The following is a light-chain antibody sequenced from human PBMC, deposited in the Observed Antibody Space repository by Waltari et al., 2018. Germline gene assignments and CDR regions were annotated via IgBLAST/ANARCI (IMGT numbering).Light chain of an antibody. CDR2: VNRDGSH. V-gene: IGLV4-69*01. J-gene: IGLJ3*02. CDR3: QTGGHGTWV. CDR1: SGHSSNI. Sequence: QLVLTQSPSASASLGASVKLTCTLSSGHSSNIVAWLQQQPEKGPRFLMKVNRDGSHSKGDGMPDRFSGSSAGAERYLTISSVQSEDEADYYCQTGGHGTWVFGGGTKLTVL.